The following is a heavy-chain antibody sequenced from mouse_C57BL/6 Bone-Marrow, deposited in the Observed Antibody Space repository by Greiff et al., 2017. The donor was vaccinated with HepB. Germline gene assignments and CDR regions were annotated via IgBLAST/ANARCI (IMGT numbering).Heavy chain of an antibody. CDR1: GYAFTNYL. J-gene: IGHJ4*01. CDR2: INPGSGGT. Sequence: VKLMESGAELVRPGTSVKVSCKASGYAFTNYLIEWVKQRPGQGLEWIGVINPGSGGTNYNEKFKGKATLTADKSSSTAYMQLSSLTSEDSAVYFCARRVHYAMDYWGQGTSVTVSS. CDR3: ARRVHYAMDY. V-gene: IGHV1-54*01.